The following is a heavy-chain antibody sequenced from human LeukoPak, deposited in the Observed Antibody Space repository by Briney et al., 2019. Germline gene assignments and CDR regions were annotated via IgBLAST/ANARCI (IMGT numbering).Heavy chain of an antibody. Sequence: SETLSLTCTVSGGSINRYYWSWIRQPPGKGLEWMGYVYYSGKTKYNPSLKSRVTISVDTSKNHISLRLKSVTAADTAVYYCARHIDDYGDANFDSWAQGTLVTVSS. CDR2: VYYSGKT. CDR3: ARHIDDYGDANFDS. D-gene: IGHD4-17*01. CDR1: GGSINRYY. J-gene: IGHJ4*02. V-gene: IGHV4-59*08.